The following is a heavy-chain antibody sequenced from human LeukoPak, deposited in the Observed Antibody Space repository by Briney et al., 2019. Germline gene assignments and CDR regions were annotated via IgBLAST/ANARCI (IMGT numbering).Heavy chain of an antibody. CDR1: GFTFSSYA. CDR3: ARDRLRFLEWPPSDY. D-gene: IGHD3-3*01. CDR2: ISSSSSYI. Sequence: GGSLRLSCAASGFTFSSYAMSWVRQAPGKGLEWVSSISSSSSYIYYADSVKGRFTISRDNAKNSLYLQMNSLRAEDTAVYYCARDRLRFLEWPPSDYWGQGTLVTVSS. V-gene: IGHV3-21*01. J-gene: IGHJ4*02.